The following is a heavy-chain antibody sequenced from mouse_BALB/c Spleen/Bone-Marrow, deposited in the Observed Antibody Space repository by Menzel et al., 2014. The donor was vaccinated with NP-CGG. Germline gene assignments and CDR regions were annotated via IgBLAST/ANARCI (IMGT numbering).Heavy chain of an antibody. CDR1: GFDFSGFW. J-gene: IGHJ3*01. CDR2: INPDSSTI. V-gene: IGHV4-1*02. CDR3: ARLGYYGGFAY. Sequence: EVKLEESGGGLVQPGGSLKLSCAASGFDFSGFWMGWVRQAPGKGLEWIGEINPDSSTINYTPSLKDRFIISRDNAKNTLYLQMSKVRSEDTALYYCARLGYYGGFAYWGQGTLVTGSA. D-gene: IGHD2-3*01.